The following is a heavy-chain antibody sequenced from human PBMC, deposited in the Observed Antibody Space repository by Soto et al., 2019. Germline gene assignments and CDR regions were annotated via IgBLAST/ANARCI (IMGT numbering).Heavy chain of an antibody. J-gene: IGHJ5*02. Sequence: QVQLVQSGAEVKKPGASVKVSCKASGYTFTGYYMHWVRQAPGEGIEWMGWINPNSGGTNYAQKFQGRVNMTRDTSISTAYMELSRLRSDDTAVYYCARGASSSWGWFDPWGQGTLVTVSS. V-gene: IGHV1-2*02. D-gene: IGHD6-13*01. CDR2: INPNSGGT. CDR3: ARGASSSWGWFDP. CDR1: GYTFTGYY.